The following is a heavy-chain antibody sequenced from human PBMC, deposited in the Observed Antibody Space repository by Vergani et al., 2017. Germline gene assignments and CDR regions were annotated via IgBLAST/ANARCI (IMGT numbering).Heavy chain of an antibody. D-gene: IGHD5-18*01. J-gene: IGHJ4*02. CDR2: IIPILGIA. CDR3: AKTRGYSYGYFDY. V-gene: IGHV1-69*02. CDR1: RGTFSSYA. Sequence: QVQLVQSGAEVKKPGSSVKVSCKASRGTFSSYAISWVRQAPGQGLEWMGRIIPILGIANYAQKFQGRVTITADKSTSTAYMELSSLRSEDTAVYYCAKTRGYSYGYFDYWGQGTLVTVSS.